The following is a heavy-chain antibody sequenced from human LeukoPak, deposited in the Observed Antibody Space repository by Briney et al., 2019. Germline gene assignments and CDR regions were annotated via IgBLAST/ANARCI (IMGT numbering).Heavy chain of an antibody. CDR2: IYYGGST. CDR3: ARDLANYDILTGFTSDAFDI. D-gene: IGHD3-9*01. V-gene: IGHV4-59*01. CDR1: GGSISSYY. J-gene: IGHJ3*02. Sequence: SETLSLTCTVSGGSISSYYWSWIRQPPGKGLEWIGYIYYGGSTNYNPSLKSRVTMSVDTSKKQFSVKLTSVTAADTAVYYCARDLANYDILTGFTSDAFDIWGQGTMVTVSS.